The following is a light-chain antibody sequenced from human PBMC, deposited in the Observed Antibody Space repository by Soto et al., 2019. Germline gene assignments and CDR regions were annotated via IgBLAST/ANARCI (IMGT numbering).Light chain of an antibody. V-gene: IGKV3D-15*01. CDR2: GAA. Sequence: EIVMTQSPATLSVSPGERATLSCRASQSVSSNLAWYQQKPGQAPRLLIYGAAARATGIPARFSGSGSGTEFTLTICSLHSEDFAIYYCQQYNNWPPLTFGGGTKVEI. J-gene: IGKJ4*01. CDR1: QSVSSN. CDR3: QQYNNWPPLT.